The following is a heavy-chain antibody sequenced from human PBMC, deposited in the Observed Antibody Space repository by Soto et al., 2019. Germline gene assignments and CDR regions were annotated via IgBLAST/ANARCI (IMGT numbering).Heavy chain of an antibody. Sequence: GGSLRLSCAASGFVFSDYTMNWVRQAPGKGPEWVSSISGSSRYIPYAASVMGRFTISRDNAKNSLYLELNSLRAEDTAIYYCAKWEGIAVDGPNYYGLDVWGQGTSVTVSS. D-gene: IGHD6-19*01. J-gene: IGHJ6*02. CDR3: AKWEGIAVDGPNYYGLDV. V-gene: IGHV3-21*06. CDR2: ISGSSRYI. CDR1: GFVFSDYT.